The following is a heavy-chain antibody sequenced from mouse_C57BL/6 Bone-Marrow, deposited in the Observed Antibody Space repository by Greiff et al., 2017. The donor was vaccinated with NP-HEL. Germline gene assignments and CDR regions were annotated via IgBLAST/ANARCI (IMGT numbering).Heavy chain of an antibody. V-gene: IGHV1-64*01. CDR3: ARRGYGSSLYWYFDV. D-gene: IGHD1-1*01. Sequence: QVQLQQPGAELVKPGASVKLSCKASGYTFTSYWMHWVKQRPGQGLEWIGMIHPNSGSTNYNEKFKSKATLTVDKSSSTAYMQLSSLTSEDSAVYYCARRGYGSSLYWYFDVWGTGTTVTVSS. CDR2: IHPNSGST. CDR1: GYTFTSYW. J-gene: IGHJ1*03.